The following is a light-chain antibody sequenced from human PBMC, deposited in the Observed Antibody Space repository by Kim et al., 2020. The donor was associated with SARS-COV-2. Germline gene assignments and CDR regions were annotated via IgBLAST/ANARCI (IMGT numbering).Light chain of an antibody. CDR3: QQRSDWPLT. J-gene: IGKJ4*01. V-gene: IGKV3-11*01. CDR1: RSVGTY. CDR2: DAF. Sequence: LSPGERATLSCRASRSVGTYLAWYQQEPGQAPRLLIYDAFNRATGIPARFSGSGSGTDFTLTISSLEPEDFAVYYCQQRSDWPLTFGGGTKVEIK.